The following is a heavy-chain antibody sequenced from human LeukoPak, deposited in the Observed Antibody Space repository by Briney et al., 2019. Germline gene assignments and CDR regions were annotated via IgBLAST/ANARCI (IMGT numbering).Heavy chain of an antibody. CDR2: IIPIFGTA. V-gene: IGHV1-69*13. CDR1: GYTFTSSG. J-gene: IGHJ4*02. CDR3: ASVDYYDSSGYLYY. D-gene: IGHD3-22*01. Sequence: SVKVSCKASGYTFTSSGISWVRQAPGQGLEWMGGIIPIFGTANYAQKFQGRVTITADESTSTAYMELSSLRSEDTAVYYCASVDYYDSSGYLYYWGQGTLVTVSS.